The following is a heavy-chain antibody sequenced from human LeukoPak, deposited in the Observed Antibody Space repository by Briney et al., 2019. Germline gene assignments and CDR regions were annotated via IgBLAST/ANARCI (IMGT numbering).Heavy chain of an antibody. Sequence: PSETLSLTCTVSGGSISSSSYYWGWIRQPPGKGLEWIGEINHSGSTNYNPSLKSRVTISVDTSKNQFSLKLNSVTAADTAVYYCASGVNSGDYMDVWGKGTTVTISS. CDR2: INHSGST. CDR1: GGSISSSSYY. V-gene: IGHV4-39*07. CDR3: ASGVNSGDYMDV. D-gene: IGHD3-10*01. J-gene: IGHJ6*03.